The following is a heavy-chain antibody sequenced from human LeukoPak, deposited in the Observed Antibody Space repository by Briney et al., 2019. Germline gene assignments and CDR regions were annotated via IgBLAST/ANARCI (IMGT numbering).Heavy chain of an antibody. CDR3: ARDPRDYGGNSVWFDP. CDR1: GYTFTSYD. CDR2: ISAYNGNT. Sequence: GASVKVSCKASGYTFTSYDINWVRQATGQGLEWMGWISAYNGNTNYAQKLQGRVTMTTDTSTSTAYMELRSLRSDDTAVYYCARDPRDYGGNSVWFDPWGQGTLVTVSS. D-gene: IGHD4-23*01. V-gene: IGHV1-18*01. J-gene: IGHJ5*02.